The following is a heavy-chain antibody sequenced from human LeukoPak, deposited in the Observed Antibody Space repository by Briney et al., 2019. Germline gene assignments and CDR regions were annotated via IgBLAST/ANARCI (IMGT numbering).Heavy chain of an antibody. CDR2: IRYDGSNQ. CDR1: GYTFITYD. Sequence: GGSLRLSCTPSGYTFITYDMHWVRQAPGKGLEWVAFIRYDGSNQYYADSVKGRFTISRDNSKNTLYLQMNSLRAEDTAVYYCADLLGYCTGGSCYSGSHTFEIWGQGTMVTVSS. V-gene: IGHV3-30*02. J-gene: IGHJ3*02. CDR3: ADLLGYCTGGSCYSGSHTFEI. D-gene: IGHD2-15*01.